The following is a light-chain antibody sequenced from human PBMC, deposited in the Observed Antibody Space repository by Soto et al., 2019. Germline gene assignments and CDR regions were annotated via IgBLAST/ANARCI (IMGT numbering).Light chain of an antibody. CDR3: QQYNNWIT. J-gene: IGKJ5*01. CDR2: AAS. CDR1: QSVSSN. Sequence: IVMTQSPATLSVSPLEIATLSFRASQSVSSNLAWYQQKPGQAPRLLIYAASNRATGVPARFSGSWSGTEFTLTISSLQSEDFAVYYCQQYNNWITFGQGTRLEIK. V-gene: IGKV3-15*01.